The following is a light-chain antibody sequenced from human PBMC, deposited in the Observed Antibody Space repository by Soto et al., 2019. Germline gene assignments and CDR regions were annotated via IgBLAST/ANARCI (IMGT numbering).Light chain of an antibody. CDR3: QQRTNWLWT. Sequence: ENVLTQSPATLSLSPGERATLSCRASQSVSSYLAWYQQKPGQAPRLLIYDVSNRATGIPARFSGSGSGTDFTLTISSLEPEDFAVYYCQQRTNWLWTFGQGTKVEIK. V-gene: IGKV3-11*01. J-gene: IGKJ1*01. CDR1: QSVSSY. CDR2: DVS.